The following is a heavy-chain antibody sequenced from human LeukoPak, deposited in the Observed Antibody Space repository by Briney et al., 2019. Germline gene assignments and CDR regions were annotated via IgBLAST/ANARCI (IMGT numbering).Heavy chain of an antibody. Sequence: ASVKVSCKASGYTFTGHYMHWVRQAPGQGHEWMGWINPNSGGTNYAQKFQGRVTMTRDTSISTAYMELSRLRSDDTAVYYCAKLRRDDYGDFYYFDYWGQGTLVTVSS. V-gene: IGHV1-2*02. CDR2: INPNSGGT. CDR1: GYTFTGHY. J-gene: IGHJ4*02. D-gene: IGHD4-17*01. CDR3: AKLRRDDYGDFYYFDY.